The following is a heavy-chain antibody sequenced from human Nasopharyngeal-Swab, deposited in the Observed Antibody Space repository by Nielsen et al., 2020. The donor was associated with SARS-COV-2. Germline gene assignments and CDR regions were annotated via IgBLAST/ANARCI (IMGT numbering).Heavy chain of an antibody. CDR3: ARGGLLELGFYWYFDL. V-gene: IGHV3-30-3*01. D-gene: IGHD2-21*02. Sequence: GEYLKISCAASGFTFSSYAMHWVRQAPGKGLEWVAVISYDGSNKYYADSVKGRFTISRDNSKNTLYLQMNSLRAEDTAVYYCARGGLLELGFYWYFDLWGRGTLVTVSS. CDR2: ISYDGSNK. J-gene: IGHJ2*01. CDR1: GFTFSSYA.